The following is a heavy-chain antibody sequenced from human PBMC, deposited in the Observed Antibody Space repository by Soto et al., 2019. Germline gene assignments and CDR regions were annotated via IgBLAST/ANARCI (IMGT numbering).Heavy chain of an antibody. CDR2: IYYSGST. D-gene: IGHD2-2*01. CDR3: ASRVLPPSSYYYGMDV. J-gene: IGHJ6*02. Sequence: SETLSLTCTVSGGSISSSSYYWGWIRQPPGKGLEWIGSIYYSGSTYYNPSLKSRVTISVDTSKNQFSLKLSSVTAADTAVYYCASRVLPPSSYYYGMDVWGQGTTVTV. CDR1: GGSISSSSYY. V-gene: IGHV4-39*01.